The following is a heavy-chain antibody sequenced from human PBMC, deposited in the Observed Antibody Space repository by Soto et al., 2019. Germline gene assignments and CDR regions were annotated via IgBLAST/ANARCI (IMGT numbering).Heavy chain of an antibody. CDR3: ARRAETNGWNGFGADKYYFDF. D-gene: IGHD1-1*01. Sequence: ASVKVSCKASGYTFTSYDIYWVRQATGQGLEWMGWMNPSTGNSGYSQKFQGRVTMTSDTSISTAHMELSSLRSEDTAVYYCARRAETNGWNGFGADKYYFDFWGQGTLVTVSS. J-gene: IGHJ4*02. CDR1: GYTFTSYD. CDR2: MNPSTGNS. V-gene: IGHV1-8*01.